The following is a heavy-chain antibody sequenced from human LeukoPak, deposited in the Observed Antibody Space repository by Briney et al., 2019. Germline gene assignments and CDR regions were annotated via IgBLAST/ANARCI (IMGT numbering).Heavy chain of an antibody. J-gene: IGHJ4*02. CDR1: GFTFSSYG. Sequence: GGSLRLSCAASGFTFSSYGMHWVRQAPGKGLEWVAVISYDGSNKYYADSVKGRFTISRDNSKNTLYLQMNSLRAEDTAVYYCARDSGSYYFDYWGQGTLVTVSS. CDR3: ARDSGSYYFDY. D-gene: IGHD1-26*01. CDR2: ISYDGSNK. V-gene: IGHV3-30*03.